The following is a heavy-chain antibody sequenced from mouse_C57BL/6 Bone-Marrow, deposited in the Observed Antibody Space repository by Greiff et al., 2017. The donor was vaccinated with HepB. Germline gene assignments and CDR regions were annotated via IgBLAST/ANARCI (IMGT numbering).Heavy chain of an antibody. D-gene: IGHD3-2*02. CDR3: ARTGTAQASYAMDY. J-gene: IGHJ4*01. Sequence: QVQLQHPGAELVRPGSSVKLSCKASGYTFTSYWMDWVKQRPGQGLEWIGNIYPSDSETHYNQKFKDKATLTVDKSSSTAYMQLSSLTSEDSAVYYCARTGTAQASYAMDYWGQGTSVTVSS. V-gene: IGHV1-61*01. CDR2: IYPSDSET. CDR1: GYTFTSYW.